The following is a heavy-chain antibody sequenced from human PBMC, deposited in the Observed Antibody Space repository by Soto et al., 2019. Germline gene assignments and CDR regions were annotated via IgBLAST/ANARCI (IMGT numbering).Heavy chain of an antibody. CDR2: IIPIFGTA. CDR1: GVTFSSYA. J-gene: IGHJ6*02. CDR3: ARDSSRGRVPAPYGMDV. D-gene: IGHD2-2*01. Sequence: ASVKVSCKASGVTFSSYAISWVRQAPGQGLEWMGGIIPIFGTANYAQKFQGRVTITADESTSTAYMELSSLRSEDTAVYYCARDSSRGRVPAPYGMDVWGQGTTVTVSS. V-gene: IGHV1-69*13.